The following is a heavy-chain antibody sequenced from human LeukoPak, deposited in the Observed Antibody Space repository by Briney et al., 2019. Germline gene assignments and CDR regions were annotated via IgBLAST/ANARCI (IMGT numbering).Heavy chain of an antibody. V-gene: IGHV3-30*03. J-gene: IGHJ6*02. CDR3: ATAFVVGPAANPYDYYYGMDV. CDR2: ISYDGSNK. Sequence: GGSLRLSCAASGFTFSSYGMHWVGHAPGKGLEWVGLISYDGSNKYYADSVKGRFTISRDNSKNTLYLQMNSLRAEDTAVYYCATAFVVGPAANPYDYYYGMDVWGQGTTVTVSS. D-gene: IGHD2-2*01. CDR1: GFTFSSYG.